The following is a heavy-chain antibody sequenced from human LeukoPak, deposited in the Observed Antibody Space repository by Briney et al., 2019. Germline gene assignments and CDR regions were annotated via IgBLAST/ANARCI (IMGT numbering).Heavy chain of an antibody. CDR1: GYTFTSYA. Sequence: ASVTVSCKASGYTFTSYAMHWVRQAPGQRLEWMGWINAGNGNTKYSQEFQGRVTITRDTSASTAHMELSSLRSEDMAVYYCAKSSGSLYYYYYMDVWGKGTTVTVSS. CDR2: INAGNGNT. D-gene: IGHD1-26*01. V-gene: IGHV1-3*03. CDR3: AKSSGSLYYYYYMDV. J-gene: IGHJ6*03.